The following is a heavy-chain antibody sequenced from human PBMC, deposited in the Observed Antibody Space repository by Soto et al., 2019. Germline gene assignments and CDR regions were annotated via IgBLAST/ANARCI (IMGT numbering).Heavy chain of an antibody. Sequence: SLSLSLTCSVSGDAMNTYYWTWTRQSPGKRLEWIRYIFDSGTTDYNASLRARVTISLDASKNRFSLNLRDVTAAYTAISSRARHHTYAAPRIDYWGKGTLVTAP. CDR1: GDAMNTYY. D-gene: IGHD2-2*01. CDR2: IFDSGTT. V-gene: IGHV4-59*01. J-gene: IGHJ4*02. CDR3: ARHHTYAAPRIDY.